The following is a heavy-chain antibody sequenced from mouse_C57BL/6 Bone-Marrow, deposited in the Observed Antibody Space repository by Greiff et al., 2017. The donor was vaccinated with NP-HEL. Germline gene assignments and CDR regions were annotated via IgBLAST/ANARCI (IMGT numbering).Heavy chain of an antibody. CDR1: GYTFTSYW. V-gene: IGHV1-55*01. Sequence: QVQLKESGAELVKPGASVKMSCKASGYTFTSYWITWVKQRPGQGLEWIGDIYPGSGSTNYNEKFKSKATLTVDTSSSTAYMQLSSLTSEDSAVYYCARLLPYRPYAMDYWGQGTSVTVSS. CDR3: ARLLPYRPYAMDY. CDR2: IYPGSGST. J-gene: IGHJ4*01. D-gene: IGHD6-5*01.